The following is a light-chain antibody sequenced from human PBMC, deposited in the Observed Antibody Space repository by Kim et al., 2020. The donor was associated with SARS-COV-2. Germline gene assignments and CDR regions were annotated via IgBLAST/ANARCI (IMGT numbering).Light chain of an antibody. CDR1: QSVSSN. CDR3: QQYNNWPMYT. J-gene: IGKJ2*01. CDR2: GAS. Sequence: VAPGERATLSCRASQSVSSNLAWYQQKPGQAPRLLIYGASTRATGIPARFSGSGSGTEFTLTISSLQSEDFAVYYCQQYNNWPMYTFGQGTKLEI. V-gene: IGKV3-15*01.